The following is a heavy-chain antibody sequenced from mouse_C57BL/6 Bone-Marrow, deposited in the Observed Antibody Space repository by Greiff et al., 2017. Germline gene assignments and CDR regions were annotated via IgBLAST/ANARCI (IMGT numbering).Heavy chain of an antibody. CDR2: ISDGGSYT. D-gene: IGHD2-3*01. CDR3: AGNGYYHVFDY. V-gene: IGHV5-4*01. CDR1: GFTFSSYA. Sequence: EVQVVESGGGLVKPGGSLKLSCAASGFTFSSYAMSWVRQTPEKRLEWVATISDGGSYTYYPDNVKGRFTISRDNAKNNLYLQMSHLKSEDTAVYYCAGNGYYHVFDYWGQGTTLTVSS. J-gene: IGHJ2*01.